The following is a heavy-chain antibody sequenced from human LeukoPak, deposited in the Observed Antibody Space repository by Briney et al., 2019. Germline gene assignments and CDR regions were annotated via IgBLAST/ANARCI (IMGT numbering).Heavy chain of an antibody. CDR2: ISGSGGST. Sequence: PGGSLRLSCAASGFTFSSYAMSWVRQAPGKGLEWVSAISGSGGSTYYADSVKGRFTISRDNSKNTLYLQMNSLRAEDTAVYYCAKGPPYGRTNMPPEYFQHWGQGTLVTVSS. J-gene: IGHJ1*01. D-gene: IGHD2-2*01. CDR3: AKGPPYGRTNMPPEYFQH. V-gene: IGHV3-23*01. CDR1: GFTFSSYA.